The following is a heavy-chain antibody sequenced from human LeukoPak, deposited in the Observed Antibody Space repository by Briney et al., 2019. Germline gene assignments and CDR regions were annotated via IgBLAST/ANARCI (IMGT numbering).Heavy chain of an antibody. J-gene: IGHJ6*02. CDR2: ISGSGGST. V-gene: IGHV3-23*01. D-gene: IGHD3-10*01. CDR3: AKDPGGLTMVRGVLQSPYYYYYYGMDV. Sequence: GGSLRLPCAASGFTFSSYAMSWVRQAPGKGLEWVSAISGSGGSTYYADSVKGRFTISRDNSKNTLYLQMNSLRAEDTAVYYCAKDPGGLTMVRGVLQSPYYYYYYGMDVWGQGTTVTVSS. CDR1: GFTFSSYA.